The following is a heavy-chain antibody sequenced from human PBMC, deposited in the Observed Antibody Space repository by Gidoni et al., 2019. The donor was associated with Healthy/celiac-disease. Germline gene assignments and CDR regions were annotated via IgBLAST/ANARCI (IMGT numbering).Heavy chain of an antibody. V-gene: IGHV4-34*01. J-gene: IGHJ4*02. CDR1: GGSLSGYY. CDR3: ARGALLLWFGESAKSRFDY. D-gene: IGHD3-10*01. CDR2: INHSGST. Sequence: QVQLQQWGAGLFKPSETLSLTCAVYGGSLSGYYWSWIRQPPGKGLEWIGEINHSGSTNYNPSLKSRVTISVDTSKNQFSLKLSSVTAADTAVYYCARGALLLWFGESAKSRFDYWGQGTLVTVSS.